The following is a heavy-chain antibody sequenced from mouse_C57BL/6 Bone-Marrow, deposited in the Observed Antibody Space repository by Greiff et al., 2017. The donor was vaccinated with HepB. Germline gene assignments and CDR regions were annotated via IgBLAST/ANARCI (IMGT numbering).Heavy chain of an antibody. D-gene: IGHD1-1*01. V-gene: IGHV5-9-1*02. J-gene: IGHJ4*01. CDR3: TREDTTSVRYYAMDY. CDR2: ISSGGDYI. Sequence: EVNVVESGEGLVKPGGSLKLSCAASGFTFSSYAMSWVRQTPEKRLEWVAYISSGGDYIYYADTVKGRFTISRDNARNTLYLQMSSLKSEDTAMYYCTREDTTSVRYYAMDYWGQGTSVTVSS. CDR1: GFTFSSYA.